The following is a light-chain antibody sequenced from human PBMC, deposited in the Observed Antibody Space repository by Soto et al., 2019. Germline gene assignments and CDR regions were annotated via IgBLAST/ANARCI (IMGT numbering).Light chain of an antibody. CDR1: QSVSSN. Sequence: EIVMTQSPATLSVSPGERATFSCRASQSVSSNLAWYQQKPGQAPRLLIYGASIRATGIPARFSGSGSGTEFTLTISTLQSEDFAIYYCQHYNNWPPWTFGXGTKXDXK. J-gene: IGKJ1*01. V-gene: IGKV3-15*01. CDR2: GAS. CDR3: QHYNNWPPWT.